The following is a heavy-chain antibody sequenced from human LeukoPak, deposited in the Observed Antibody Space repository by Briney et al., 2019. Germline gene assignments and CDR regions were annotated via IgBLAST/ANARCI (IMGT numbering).Heavy chain of an antibody. J-gene: IGHJ4*02. CDR3: AKHPAGYYDSSGSVFDY. CDR2: FSGSGGRP. D-gene: IGHD3-22*01. V-gene: IGHV3-23*01. CDR1: GFNFNTYE. Sequence: PGGSLRLSCAASGFNFNTYEMNWVRQAPGEGLEWVSAFSGSGGRPYYADSVKGRFTISKDNSKNTLYLQMNSLRAEDTAVYYCAKHPAGYYDSSGSVFDYWGQGTLVTVSS.